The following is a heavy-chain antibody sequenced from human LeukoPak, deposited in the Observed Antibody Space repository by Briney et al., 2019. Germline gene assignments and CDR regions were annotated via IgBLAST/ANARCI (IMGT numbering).Heavy chain of an antibody. J-gene: IGHJ5*02. CDR1: GGSISNDY. CDR3: ARARTGFDL. CDR2: IYYTGST. Sequence: SETLSLTCTVSGGSISNDYWSWIRQPPGKGLGYIYYTGSTNYNPSLKSRVTISVDTSKNQLSLKLSSVTAADSAVYYCARARTGFDLWGQGALVTVSS. V-gene: IGHV4-59*01. D-gene: IGHD1-1*01.